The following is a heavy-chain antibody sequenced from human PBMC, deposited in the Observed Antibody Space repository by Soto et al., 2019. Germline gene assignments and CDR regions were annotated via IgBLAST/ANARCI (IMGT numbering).Heavy chain of an antibody. CDR3: ARVGGDDFGDSGGFDY. Sequence: PSETLSLTCTVSGGSIRGYFWTWIRQPPGKGLEWIGYIYYSGRTNYNPSLKSRVSISVDTSKNHFSLQLRSVTAADTAVYYCARVGGDDFGDSGGFDYWGQGTLVTVSS. V-gene: IGHV4-59*01. CDR2: IYYSGRT. D-gene: IGHD4-17*01. CDR1: GGSIRGYF. J-gene: IGHJ4*02.